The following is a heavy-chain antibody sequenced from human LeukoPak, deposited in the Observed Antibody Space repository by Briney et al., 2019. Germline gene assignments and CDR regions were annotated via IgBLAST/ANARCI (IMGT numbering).Heavy chain of an antibody. Sequence: GGSLRLSCAASGFTFSSYSMNWVRQAPGKGLEWVSSISSSSSYIYYADSVKGRFTISRDNAKNSLYLQMNSLRAEDTAVYYCARDPYYYDSSGQTYYFDYWGQGTQVTVSS. V-gene: IGHV3-21*01. CDR2: ISSSSSYI. CDR1: GFTFSSYS. D-gene: IGHD3-22*01. J-gene: IGHJ4*02. CDR3: ARDPYYYDSSGQTYYFDY.